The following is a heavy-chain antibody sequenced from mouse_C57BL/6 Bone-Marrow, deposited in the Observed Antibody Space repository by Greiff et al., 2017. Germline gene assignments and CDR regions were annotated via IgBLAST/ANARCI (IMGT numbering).Heavy chain of an antibody. V-gene: IGHV1-19*01. CDR2: INPYNGGT. CDR1: GYTFTDYY. CDR3: ARRRVIYYYGSSLDW. D-gene: IGHD1-1*01. Sequence: EVQRVESGPVLVKPGASVKMSCKASGYTFTDYYMNWVKQSHGKSLEWIGVINPYNGGTSYNQKFKGKATLTVDKSSSTAYMELNSLTSEDSAVYYCARRRVIYYYGSSLDWWGQGTTLTVSS. J-gene: IGHJ2*01.